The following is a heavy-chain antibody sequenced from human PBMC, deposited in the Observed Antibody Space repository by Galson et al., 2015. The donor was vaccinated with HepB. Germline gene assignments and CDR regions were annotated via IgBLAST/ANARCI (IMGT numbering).Heavy chain of an antibody. CDR3: TTTKVSGSYSTY. CDR1: GFTFSNAW. D-gene: IGHD3-10*01. CDR2: IKTKIEDATT. V-gene: IGHV3-15*01. Sequence: SLRLSCAASGFTFSNAWMSWVRRAPGKGLEWVGRIKTKIEDATTDYAAPVKGRFIISRGDAKTTLYLQMNSLKIEDTAVYYCTTTKVSGSYSTYWGQGTLVTVSS. J-gene: IGHJ4*02.